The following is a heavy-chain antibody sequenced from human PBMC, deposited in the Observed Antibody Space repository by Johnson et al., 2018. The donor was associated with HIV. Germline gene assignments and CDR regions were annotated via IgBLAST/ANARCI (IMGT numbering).Heavy chain of an antibody. J-gene: IGHJ3*02. V-gene: IGHV3-30-3*01. CDR1: GFTFSSYA. Sequence: QVQLVESGGGVVQPGRSLRLSCAASGFTFSSYAMHWVRQAPGKGLEWVAVISYDGSNKYYADSVKGRFTISRDNAKKPLYLQMNSLRAEDTAVYYCAKANPEVWGSYKTDDDAFDIWGQGTMVTVSS. CDR2: ISYDGSNK. D-gene: IGHD3-16*01. CDR3: AKANPEVWGSYKTDDDAFDI.